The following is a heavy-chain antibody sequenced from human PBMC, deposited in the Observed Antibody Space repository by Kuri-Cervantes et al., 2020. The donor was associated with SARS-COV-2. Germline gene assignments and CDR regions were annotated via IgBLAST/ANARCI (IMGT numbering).Heavy chain of an antibody. CDR2: IKGGSGTT. J-gene: IGHJ4*02. CDR1: GSTFSSYA. V-gene: IGHV3-23*01. CDR3: ARDPGVAPDF. Sequence: GESLKISCAASGSTFSSYAMSWVRQAPGKGLEWVSCIKGGSGTTYYAASVKGRFTVSRDNAKNTLYLLMSSLRVEDTAMYYCARDPGVAPDFWGQGTQVTVSS. D-gene: IGHD5-12*01.